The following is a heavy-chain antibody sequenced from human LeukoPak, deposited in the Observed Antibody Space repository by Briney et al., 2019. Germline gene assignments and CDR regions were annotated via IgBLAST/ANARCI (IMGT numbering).Heavy chain of an antibody. CDR3: ARDPPVGPNGGAFDV. D-gene: IGHD1-26*01. CDR1: GFTFSSYE. Sequence: GGSLRLSCVASGFTFSSYEMNWVRQAPGKGLEWISYINRDGAIIYYADSVKGRFAIARDDAKNSLFLQMHSLRDEDTAIYYCARDPPVGPNGGAFDVWGPGTMVSVSS. J-gene: IGHJ3*01. V-gene: IGHV3-48*03. CDR2: INRDGAII.